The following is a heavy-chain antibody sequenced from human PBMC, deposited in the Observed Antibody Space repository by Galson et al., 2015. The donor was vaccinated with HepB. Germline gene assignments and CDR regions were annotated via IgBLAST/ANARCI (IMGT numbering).Heavy chain of an antibody. D-gene: IGHD6-13*01. CDR3: AKGVAAAGTGAYYFDY. CDR1: GFTFSSYA. J-gene: IGHJ4*02. CDR2: ISGSGGST. Sequence: SLRLSCAASGFTFSSYAMSWVRQAPRKGLEWVPAISGSGGSTYYADSVKGRFTISRDNSKNTLYLQMNSLRAEDTAVYYCAKGVAAAGTGAYYFDYWGQGTLVTVSS. V-gene: IGHV3-23*01.